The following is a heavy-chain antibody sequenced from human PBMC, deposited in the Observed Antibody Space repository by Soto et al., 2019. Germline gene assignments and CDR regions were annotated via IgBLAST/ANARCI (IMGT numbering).Heavy chain of an antibody. J-gene: IGHJ4*02. CDR1: GGSFSGYY. V-gene: IGHV4-34*01. CDR3: AANPSTVVPAAMPDQAEYYFDY. CDR2: INHSGST. Sequence: SETLSLTCAVYGGSFSGYYWSWIRQPPGKGLEWIGEINHSGSTNYNPALKSRVTISVAKSKNQFYLKLRLVTAADPAMYYCAANPSTVVPAAMPDQAEYYFDYWGQGTLVTVSS. D-gene: IGHD2-2*01.